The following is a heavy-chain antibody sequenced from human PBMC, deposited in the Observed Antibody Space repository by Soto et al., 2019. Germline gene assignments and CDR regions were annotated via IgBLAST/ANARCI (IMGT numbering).Heavy chain of an antibody. D-gene: IGHD1-26*01. CDR2: IAYDGSEK. Sequence: GQLVESGGGEVQPGRSLRLSCAASGFKFTDFALHWVRQAPGKGLEWVAIIAYDGSEKHYADSVKGRFAISRDNPKNTLYLEMNSLRPEDTAVYFCARRAWHSYCAIDVWGQGTTVTVFS. CDR3: ARRAWHSYCAIDV. CDR1: GFKFTDFA. V-gene: IGHV3-30*09. J-gene: IGHJ6*02.